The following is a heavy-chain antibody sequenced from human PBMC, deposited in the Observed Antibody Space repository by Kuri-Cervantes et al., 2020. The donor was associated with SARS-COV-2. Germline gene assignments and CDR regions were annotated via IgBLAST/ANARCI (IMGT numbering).Heavy chain of an antibody. CDR2: ISRDGGST. J-gene: IGHJ6*03. Sequence: GGSLRLSCAASGFTFDDYAMHWVRQAPGKGLEWVSLISRDGGSTYYADPVKGRFTISRDNAKNSLYLQMNSLRAEDTAVYYCARVVGSTVTTLFLGYYYYYMDVWGKGTTVTVSS. D-gene: IGHD4-11*01. CDR1: GFTFDDYA. CDR3: ARVVGSTVTTLFLGYYYYYMDV. V-gene: IGHV3-43D*03.